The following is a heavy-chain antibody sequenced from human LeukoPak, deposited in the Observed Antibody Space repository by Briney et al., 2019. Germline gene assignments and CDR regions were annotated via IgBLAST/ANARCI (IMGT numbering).Heavy chain of an antibody. CDR1: GVNFNSDW. D-gene: IGHD3-10*01. J-gene: IGHJ4*02. CDR3: ARARYGSGGYFFDF. V-gene: IGHV3-7*04. CDR2: IKQDGSEI. Sequence: PGGSLRLSCAASGVNFNSDWMSWGRHPPAKGLGCVANIKQDGSEIHFVDPVKGRFTISRDNAKSSLYLQMNSLRGEDTAVYYCARARYGSGGYFFDFWGQGTLVTVSS.